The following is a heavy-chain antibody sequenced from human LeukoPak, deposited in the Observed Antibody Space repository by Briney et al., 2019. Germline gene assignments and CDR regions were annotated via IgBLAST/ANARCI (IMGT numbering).Heavy chain of an antibody. J-gene: IGHJ3*02. CDR1: GGTFSSYA. CDR2: IIPIFGTA. CDR3: ARDPFPRVTDAFDI. D-gene: IGHD3-10*01. V-gene: IGHV1-69*05. Sequence: GASVKVSCKASGGTFSSYAISRVRQAPGQGLEWMGGIIPIFGTANYAQKFQGRVTITTDESTSTAYMELSSLRSEDTAVYYCARDPFPRVTDAFDIWGQGTMVTVSS.